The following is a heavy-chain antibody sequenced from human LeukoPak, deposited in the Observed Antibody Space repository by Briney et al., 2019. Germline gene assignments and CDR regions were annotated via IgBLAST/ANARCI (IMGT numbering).Heavy chain of an antibody. D-gene: IGHD3-10*01. J-gene: IGHJ4*02. Sequence: SETLSLTCTVSDGSIRTSSYFWGWIRQPPGKGLERIGTLHYSGSTYYNPSLKSRVTISVDTPKNQFSLKLSSVTAADTAVYYCASTLRSYGSGSYFDYWGQGTLVTVSS. CDR3: ASTLRSYGSGSYFDY. CDR1: DGSIRTSSYF. V-gene: IGHV4-39*01. CDR2: LHYSGST.